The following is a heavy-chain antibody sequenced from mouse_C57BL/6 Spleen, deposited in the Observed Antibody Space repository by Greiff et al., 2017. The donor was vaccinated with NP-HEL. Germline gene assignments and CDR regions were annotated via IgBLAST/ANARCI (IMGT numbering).Heavy chain of an antibody. CDR1: GYAFSSYW. CDR3: AREGLGQDYAMDY. V-gene: IGHV1-80*01. CDR2: IYPGDGDT. J-gene: IGHJ4*01. D-gene: IGHD4-1*01. Sequence: QVQLQQSGAELVKPGASVKISCKASGYAFSSYWMNWVKQRPGKGLEWIGQIYPGDGDTNYNVKFKGKATLTADKSSSTAYMQLSSLTSEDSAVYFCAREGLGQDYAMDYWGQGTSVTVSS.